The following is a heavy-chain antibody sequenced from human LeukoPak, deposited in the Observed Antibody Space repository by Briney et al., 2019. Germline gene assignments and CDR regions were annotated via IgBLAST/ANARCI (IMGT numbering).Heavy chain of an antibody. D-gene: IGHD3-3*01. CDR2: ISSSGSTI. J-gene: IGHJ4*02. V-gene: IGHV3-48*03. CDR3: ASQMVWIGY. Sequence: PGGSLRLSCEASGFTFSSYEMNWVRQAPGKGLEWVSYISSSGSTIYYADSVKGRFTISRDNAKNSLYLQMNSLRAEDTAVYYCASQMVWIGYWGQGTLVTVSS. CDR1: GFTFSSYE.